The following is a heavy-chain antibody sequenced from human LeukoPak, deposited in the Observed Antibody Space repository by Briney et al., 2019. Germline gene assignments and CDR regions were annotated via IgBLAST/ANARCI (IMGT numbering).Heavy chain of an antibody. J-gene: IGHJ4*02. D-gene: IGHD3-22*01. Sequence: SETLSLTRTVSGDAITGSSYYWGWIRQPPGKGLEWIGSMYYSGSTFSNPSLRSRVNMSADTSKNQFSLKLSSVTAADTAVYYCARQYYDRTGYYYFDNWSQGTQVTVSS. CDR3: ARQYYDRTGYYYFDN. CDR2: MYYSGST. CDR1: GDAITGSSYY. V-gene: IGHV4-39*01.